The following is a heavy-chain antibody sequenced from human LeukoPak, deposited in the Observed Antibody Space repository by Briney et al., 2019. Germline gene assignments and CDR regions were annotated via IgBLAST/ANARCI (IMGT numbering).Heavy chain of an antibody. CDR1: GFIFSSYE. J-gene: IGHJ4*02. D-gene: IGHD6-13*01. CDR3: ARESSSSWYVDY. CDR2: MSSSGSTI. V-gene: IGHV3-48*03. Sequence: GGSLRPSCAASGFIFSSYEMNWVRQAPGKGLAWASYMSSSGSTIKYADSVKGRFSISRDNAKNSLYLQMNSLRAEDTAVYYCARESSSSWYVDYWGQGALVTVSS.